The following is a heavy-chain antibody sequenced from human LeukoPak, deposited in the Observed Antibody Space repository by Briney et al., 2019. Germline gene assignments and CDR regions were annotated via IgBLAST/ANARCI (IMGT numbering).Heavy chain of an antibody. J-gene: IGHJ4*02. CDR3: AKDRSGGSSWYSFDY. Sequence: GGSLRLSCAASGFTFSSYAMSWVRQAPGKGLEWVSTISGSGGSTYYADSVKGRFTISRDNSKDTMYLQMNSLRAEDTAVYYCAKDRSGGSSWYSFDYWGQGTLVTVSS. D-gene: IGHD6-13*01. CDR1: GFTFSSYA. V-gene: IGHV3-23*01. CDR2: ISGSGGST.